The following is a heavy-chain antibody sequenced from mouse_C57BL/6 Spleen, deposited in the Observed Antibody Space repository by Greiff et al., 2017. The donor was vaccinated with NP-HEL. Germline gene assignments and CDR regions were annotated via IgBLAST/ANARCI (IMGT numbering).Heavy chain of an antibody. CDR1: GYTFTDYY. Sequence: EVQLQQSGPELVKPGASVKISCKASGYTFTDYYMNWVKQSHGKSLEWIGDINPNNGGTSYNQKFKGKATLTVDKSSSTAYMELRSLTSEDSAVYYCARFWAYYSNYDYAMDYWGQGTSVTVSS. CDR3: ARFWAYYSNYDYAMDY. J-gene: IGHJ4*01. D-gene: IGHD2-5*01. V-gene: IGHV1-26*01. CDR2: INPNNGGT.